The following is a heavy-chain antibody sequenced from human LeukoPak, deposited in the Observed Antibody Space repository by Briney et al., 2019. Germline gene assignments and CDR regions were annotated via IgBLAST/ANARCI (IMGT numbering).Heavy chain of an antibody. J-gene: IGHJ4*02. CDR2: IIPIFGTA. CDR1: GGTFSSYA. D-gene: IGHD2-15*01. V-gene: IGHV1-69*13. Sequence: EASMKVSCKASGGTFSSYAISWVRQAPGQGLEWMGGIIPIFGTANYAQKFQGRVTITADESTSTAYMELSSLRSEDTAVYYCARGLQGCSGGSCYFDSGYWGQGTLVTVSS. CDR3: ARGLQGCSGGSCYFDSGY.